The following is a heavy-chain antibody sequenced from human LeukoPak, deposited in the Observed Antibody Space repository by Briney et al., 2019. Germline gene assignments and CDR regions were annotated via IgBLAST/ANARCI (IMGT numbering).Heavy chain of an antibody. Sequence: SETLSLTCTVSGGSISSYYWSWIRQPPGKGLEWIGYIYYSGSTNYNPSLKSRVTISVDTSKNQFSLKLSSVTDADTAVYYCARARYYDSSGYPGPDYWGQGTLVTVSS. J-gene: IGHJ4*02. V-gene: IGHV4-59*01. CDR3: ARARYYDSSGYPGPDY. D-gene: IGHD3-22*01. CDR1: GGSISSYY. CDR2: IYYSGST.